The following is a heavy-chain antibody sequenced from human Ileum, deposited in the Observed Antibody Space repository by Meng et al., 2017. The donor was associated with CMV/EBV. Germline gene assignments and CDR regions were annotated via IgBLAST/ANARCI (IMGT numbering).Heavy chain of an antibody. V-gene: IGHV3-53*01. J-gene: IGHJ4*02. CDR3: AREHSRSGSYRVY. D-gene: IGHD1-26*01. CDR1: GFTVSSNY. Sequence: GESLKISCAASGFTVSSNYMSWVRQAPGKGLEWVSVIYSGGSTYYADSVKGRFTISRDNSKNTLYLQMNSLRAEDTAVYYCAREHSRSGSYRVYWGQGTLVTVSS. CDR2: IYSGGST.